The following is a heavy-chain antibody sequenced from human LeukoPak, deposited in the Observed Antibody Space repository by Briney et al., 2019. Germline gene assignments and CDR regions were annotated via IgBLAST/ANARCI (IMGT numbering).Heavy chain of an antibody. CDR1: GFTFSGFG. CDR2: IWYDGSNK. D-gene: IGHD4-23*01. J-gene: IGHJ4*02. Sequence: PGGSLRLSCAASGFTFSGFGMHWVRQAPGKGLEWMAVIWYDGSNKYYADSVKGRFTISRDNPKNTLYVQMNSLRAEDTAVYYCARGRGADYGGNSGYFDYWGQGTLVTVSS. CDR3: ARGRGADYGGNSGYFDY. V-gene: IGHV3-33*01.